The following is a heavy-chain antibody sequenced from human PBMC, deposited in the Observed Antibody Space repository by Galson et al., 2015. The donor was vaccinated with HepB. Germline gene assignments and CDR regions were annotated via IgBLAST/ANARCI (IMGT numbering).Heavy chain of an antibody. V-gene: IGHV1-69*13. CDR3: ARDLRSRGATIIRWFDP. Sequence: SVKVSCKASGGTFSRYAISWVRQAPGQGLEWMGGIIPIFGTANYAQKFQGRVTVTADESTSTAYMELSSLRSEDTAVYYCARDLRSRGATIIRWFDPWGQGTLVTVSS. CDR1: GGTFSRYA. CDR2: IIPIFGTA. J-gene: IGHJ5*02. D-gene: IGHD1-26*01.